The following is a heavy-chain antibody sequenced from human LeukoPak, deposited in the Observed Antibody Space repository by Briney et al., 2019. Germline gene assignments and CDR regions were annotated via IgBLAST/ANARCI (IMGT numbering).Heavy chain of an antibody. Sequence: SETLSLTCAVSGYSIGSGYYWGWIRPPPGKGLQWIGSIFQRGYSYYNPSLKSRVTISVDTSRNQFSLKLSSVTAADTAVYYCAGDKETTGNGRPNWFDPWGQGTLVTVSS. CDR1: GYSIGSGYY. J-gene: IGHJ5*02. D-gene: IGHD1-1*01. CDR3: AGDKETTGNGRPNWFDP. V-gene: IGHV4-38-2*01. CDR2: IFQRGYS.